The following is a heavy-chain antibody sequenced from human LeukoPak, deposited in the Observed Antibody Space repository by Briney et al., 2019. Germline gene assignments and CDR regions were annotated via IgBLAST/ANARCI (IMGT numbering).Heavy chain of an antibody. CDR1: GNTLTELS. CDR3: ATFIPRPNEYGDYLYYYYGMDG. Sequence: ASVKVSCKVSGNTLTELSMHWVRQAPGKGLEWMRGVDPRDGETFYAQKFQGRVTMTEDTSTDTAYMEVSRLRSEDTAIYYCATFIPRPNEYGDYLYYYYGMDGWGQGTTVTASS. J-gene: IGHJ6*02. CDR2: VDPRDGET. V-gene: IGHV1-24*01. D-gene: IGHD4-17*01.